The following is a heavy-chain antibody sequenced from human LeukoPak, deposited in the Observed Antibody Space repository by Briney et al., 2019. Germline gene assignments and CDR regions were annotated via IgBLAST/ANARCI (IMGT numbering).Heavy chain of an antibody. CDR3: AKTLSGSYYPLLDY. Sequence: PGRSLRLSCAASGFTFSNYGMHWVRQAPGKWLEWVAVISYDGSHKYYADSVKGRFTISRDNSKNTLYLQMNSLRAEDTAVYYCAKTLSGSYYPLLDYWGQGTLVTVSS. J-gene: IGHJ4*02. CDR1: GFTFSNYG. V-gene: IGHV3-30*18. CDR2: ISYDGSHK. D-gene: IGHD1-26*01.